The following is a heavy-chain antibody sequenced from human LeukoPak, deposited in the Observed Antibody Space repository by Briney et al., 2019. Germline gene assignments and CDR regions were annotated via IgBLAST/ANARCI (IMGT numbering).Heavy chain of an antibody. Sequence: GGSLRLSCAASGFTFTSYGFHGLRQAPGKGLEGVAFIRYDGSNKYYADSVKGRFTISRDNSKNTLYLQMNSLRAEDTAVYYCAKDEDYYDSSGYPGVGDYWGQGTLVTVSS. CDR1: GFTFTSYG. CDR2: IRYDGSNK. CDR3: AKDEDYYDSSGYPGVGDY. J-gene: IGHJ4*02. V-gene: IGHV3-30*02. D-gene: IGHD3-22*01.